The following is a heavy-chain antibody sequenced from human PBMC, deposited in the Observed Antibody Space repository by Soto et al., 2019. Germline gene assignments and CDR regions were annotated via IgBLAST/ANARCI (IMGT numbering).Heavy chain of an antibody. CDR1: GYTFPSYG. D-gene: IGHD3-10*01. CDR2: INAYNGNT. J-gene: IGHJ6*02. Sequence: ASVKVSCKASGYTFPSYGISWVRQAPGQGLEWMGWINAYNGNTNYAQKLQGRVTMTTDTSTSTAYMELRSLSSDDTAVYYCARSFTMVRGTPRIMDVWGQGTTVTVSS. V-gene: IGHV1-18*04. CDR3: ARSFTMVRGTPRIMDV.